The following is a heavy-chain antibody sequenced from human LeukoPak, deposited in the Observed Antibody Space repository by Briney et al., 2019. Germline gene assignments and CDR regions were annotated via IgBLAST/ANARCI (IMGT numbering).Heavy chain of an antibody. CDR1: GFTFSSYA. V-gene: IGHV3-23*01. CDR2: ISGSGGST. D-gene: IGHD4-17*01. J-gene: IGHJ5*02. Sequence: GGSLRLSCAASGFTFSSYAMSWVRQAPGKGLEWVSAISGSGGSTYYADSVKGRFTISRDNSKNTLYLQMNSLRAEDTAVYYCAKDTDYGDYHPQYNWFDPWGQGTLVTVSS. CDR3: AKDTDYGDYHPQYNWFDP.